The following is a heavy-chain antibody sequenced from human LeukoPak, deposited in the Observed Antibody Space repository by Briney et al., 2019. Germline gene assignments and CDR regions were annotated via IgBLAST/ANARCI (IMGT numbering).Heavy chain of an antibody. CDR1: GFTFSSYA. Sequence: GGSLRLSCVAPGFTFSSYAMTWVRQAPGRGLEWVSSISGVSGNTYYADSVKGRFTSSRDNSKNTLYLQMNSLRAEDTAVYYCARGEELFSMGSRAFDIWGQGTMVTVSS. J-gene: IGHJ3*02. CDR2: ISGVSGNT. D-gene: IGHD3-10*01. V-gene: IGHV3-23*01. CDR3: ARGEELFSMGSRAFDI.